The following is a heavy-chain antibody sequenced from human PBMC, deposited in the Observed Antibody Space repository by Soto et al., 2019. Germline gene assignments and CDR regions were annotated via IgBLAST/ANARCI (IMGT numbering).Heavy chain of an antibody. CDR1: GFTFSSYG. CDR3: AKWGVMVAAGFDY. CDR2: ISYDGSNK. J-gene: IGHJ4*02. D-gene: IGHD2-15*01. V-gene: IGHV3-30*18. Sequence: QVQLVESGGGVVQPGRSLRLSCAASGFTFSSYGMHWVRQAPGKGLEWVAVISYDGSNKYYADSVKGRFTISRDNSKNTLYLQMNSLRAEDTAVYYCAKWGVMVAAGFDYWGQGTLVTVSS.